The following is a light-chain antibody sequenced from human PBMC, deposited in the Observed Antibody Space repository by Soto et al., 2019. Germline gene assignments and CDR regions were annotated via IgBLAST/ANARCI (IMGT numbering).Light chain of an antibody. J-gene: IGLJ1*01. CDR1: NIGSKS. Sequence: SYELTQPPSVSVAPGKTARITCGGNNIGSKSVHWYQQKPGQAPVLVIYYDSDGPPGIPERFSGSNSGNTATLTISRVEAGDEADYYCQVWDSSSDHPYVFGTGTKLTVL. V-gene: IGLV3-21*04. CDR3: QVWDSSSDHPYV. CDR2: YDS.